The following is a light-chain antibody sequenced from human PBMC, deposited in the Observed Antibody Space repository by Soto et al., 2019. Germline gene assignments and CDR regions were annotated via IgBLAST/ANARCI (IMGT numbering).Light chain of an antibody. CDR1: SSDVGGYDY. CDR2: DVN. J-gene: IGLJ3*02. Sequence: QSALTQPRSVSGSPGRSVTISCTGTSSDVGGYDYVSWYQQHPGKAPKLLIYDVNKRPSGVPDRFSGSKSGNTASLTVFGVQAEDEADYYCCSYAGKSTYTWVFGGGTKLTVL. V-gene: IGLV2-11*01. CDR3: CSYAGKSTYTWV.